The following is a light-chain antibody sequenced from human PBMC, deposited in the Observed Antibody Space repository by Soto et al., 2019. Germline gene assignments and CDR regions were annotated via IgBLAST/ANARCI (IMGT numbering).Light chain of an antibody. Sequence: DIVMTQSPDSLAVYLGDRATINCKYRQSVLYSSNNKNYLAWYQQKPGQPPKLLIYCASTRESGVPDRFSGSGSGTDFTLTISSLQAEDVAVYYCQQYYSTPLTFGGGTKVEIK. CDR1: QSVLYSSNNKNY. V-gene: IGKV4-1*01. CDR2: CAS. CDR3: QQYYSTPLT. J-gene: IGKJ4*01.